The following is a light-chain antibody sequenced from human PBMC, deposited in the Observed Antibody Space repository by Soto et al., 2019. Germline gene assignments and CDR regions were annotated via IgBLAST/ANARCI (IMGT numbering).Light chain of an antibody. J-gene: IGKJ1*01. CDR2: WAS. Sequence: DIVRTHSPDSLAVSLGESATINCKSSQSVLYSSNNKNYLAWYQQKPGQPPKLLIYWASTRESGVPDRFSGSGSGTDFTLTTSSLQAEDVAVYYCQQYYSTPETFGQGTKVDIK. CDR1: QSVLYSSNNKNY. CDR3: QQYYSTPET. V-gene: IGKV4-1*01.